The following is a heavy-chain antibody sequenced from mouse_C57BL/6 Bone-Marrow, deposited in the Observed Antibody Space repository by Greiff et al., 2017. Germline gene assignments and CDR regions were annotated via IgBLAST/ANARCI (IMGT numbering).Heavy chain of an antibody. CDR2: IYPGSGST. Sequence: QVQLQQPGAELVKPGASVKMSCKASGYTFTSYWITWVKQRPGQGLEWIGDIYPGSGSTNYNEKFKSKATLTVDTSSSTAYMQHSSLTSEDSAVYFCSRPYYRNDWYFDVWGTGTTVTVSS. CDR3: SRPYYRNDWYFDV. CDR1: GYTFTSYW. D-gene: IGHD2-10*01. V-gene: IGHV1-55*01. J-gene: IGHJ1*03.